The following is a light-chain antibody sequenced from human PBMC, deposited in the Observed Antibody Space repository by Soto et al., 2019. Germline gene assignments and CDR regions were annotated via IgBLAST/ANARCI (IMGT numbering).Light chain of an antibody. V-gene: IGKV3-11*01. CDR1: LSVSTW. CDR3: QQRSNWIT. Sequence: EIVMTQSPATLSVSPGERATLYCRASLSVSTWLTWYQQKPGQAPRLLIYDASNRATGIPARFSGSGSGTDFTLTISSLEPEDFAVYYCQQRSNWITFGQGTRLEIE. J-gene: IGKJ5*01. CDR2: DAS.